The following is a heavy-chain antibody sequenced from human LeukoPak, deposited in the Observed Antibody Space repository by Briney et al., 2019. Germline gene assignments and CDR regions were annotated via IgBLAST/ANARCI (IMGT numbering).Heavy chain of an antibody. CDR1: GFIFSGFW. J-gene: IGHJ4*02. CDR2: IKQDGTEK. V-gene: IGHV3-7*03. D-gene: IGHD3-16*01. CDR3: VRGKGDDY. Sequence: GGSLRLSCAASGFIFSGFWMTWVRQAPGKGLEWVANIKQDGTEKYYVDSVKGRFTISRDNAKNSLYLQMNSLRVEDTAVYYGVRGKGDDYWGQGTLVTVSS.